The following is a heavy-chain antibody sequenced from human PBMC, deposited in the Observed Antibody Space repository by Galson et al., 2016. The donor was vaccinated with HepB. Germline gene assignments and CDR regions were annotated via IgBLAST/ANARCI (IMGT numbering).Heavy chain of an antibody. Sequence: SLRLSCAASGFTFSASGMNWVRQAPGKGLQWISYISSGISPIYYADAVMGRFTISRDNNENSLYLQMNSLRDEDTAVYSCARELVRSAFDFWGQGTMVTVSS. CDR2: ISSGISPI. CDR3: ARELVRSAFDF. D-gene: IGHD1-26*01. J-gene: IGHJ3*01. V-gene: IGHV3-48*02. CDR1: GFTFSASG.